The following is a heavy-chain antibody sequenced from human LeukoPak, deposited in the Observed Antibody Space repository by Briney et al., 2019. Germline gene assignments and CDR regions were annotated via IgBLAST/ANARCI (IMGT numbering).Heavy chain of an antibody. CDR1: GFTFSSYA. J-gene: IGHJ4*02. Sequence: GGSLRLSCAASGFTFSSYAMSWVRQAPGEGLEWVSAISGSGGSTYYADSVKGRFTISRDNSKNTLYLQMNSLRAEDTAVYYCAKDRGGYCSGGSCYSALDFWAQGTLVTVSS. CDR3: AKDRGGYCSGGSCYSALDF. V-gene: IGHV3-23*01. D-gene: IGHD2-15*01. CDR2: ISGSGGST.